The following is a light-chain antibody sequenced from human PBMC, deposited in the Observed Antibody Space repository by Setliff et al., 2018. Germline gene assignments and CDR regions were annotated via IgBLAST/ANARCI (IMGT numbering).Light chain of an antibody. CDR2: DVS. V-gene: IGLV2-11*01. J-gene: IGLJ1*01. CDR1: SSDVDGYNY. CDR3: CSYAGSYTSLYV. Sequence: QSALTQPRSVSGSPGQSVTISCTGTSSDVDGYNYVSWYQHHPGKAPKLMIYDVSKRPSGVPDRLSGSKSGNTASLTISGLQAEDEADYYCCSYAGSYTSLYVFGTGTKVTVL.